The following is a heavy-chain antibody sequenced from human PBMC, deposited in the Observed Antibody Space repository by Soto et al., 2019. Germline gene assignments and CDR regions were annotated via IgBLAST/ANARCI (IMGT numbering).Heavy chain of an antibody. J-gene: IGHJ6*02. CDR1: EFSFSTYN. Sequence: EVQLVESGGGLVKPGGSLRLSCVASEFSFSTYNMNWVRQAPGKGLEWVSFISSTSSHIHDADSVKGRFTISRDNAKNSLYLQMNSLRAEDTAVYYCARDTAADGYYGMDVWGQGTTVTVSS. CDR3: ARDTAADGYYGMDV. CDR2: ISSTSSHI. V-gene: IGHV3-21*01. D-gene: IGHD6-13*01.